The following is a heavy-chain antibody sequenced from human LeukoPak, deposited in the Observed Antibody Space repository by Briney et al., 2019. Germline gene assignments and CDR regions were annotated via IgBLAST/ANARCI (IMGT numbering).Heavy chain of an antibody. J-gene: IGHJ4*02. D-gene: IGHD6-19*01. CDR1: GFTFSSYS. CDR3: AKDGPPYSSGWYPDY. V-gene: IGHV3-30*02. Sequence: GGSLRLSCAASGFTFSSYSMNWVRQAPGKGLEWVTFIRYDGSNKYYADSVKGRFTISRDSSKNTLYLQMNSLRPEDTAVYYCAKDGPPYSSGWYPDYWGQGTLITVS. CDR2: IRYDGSNK.